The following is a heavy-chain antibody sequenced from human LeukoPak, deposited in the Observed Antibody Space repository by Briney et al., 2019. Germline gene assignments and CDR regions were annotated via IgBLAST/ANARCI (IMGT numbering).Heavy chain of an antibody. D-gene: IGHD6-19*01. Sequence: PGRSLRLSCAASGFTFSRYAIDWVRQAPGKGLEWVGVISNDRTNQYYTDSVKGRFTISRDNSKTTLFLQMDSLRPEDTALYYCARAGYSSAWYWGHFDLWGRGPLVTVSS. CDR3: ARAGYSSAWYWGHFDL. CDR2: ISNDRTNQ. CDR1: GFTFSRYA. J-gene: IGHJ2*01. V-gene: IGHV3-30-3*01.